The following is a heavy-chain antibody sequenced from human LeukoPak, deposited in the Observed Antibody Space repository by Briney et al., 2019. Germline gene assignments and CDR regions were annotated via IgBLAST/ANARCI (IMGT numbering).Heavy chain of an antibody. CDR1: GFNFDNFA. D-gene: IGHD1-26*01. CDR2: ISHDGRTK. Sequence: GGSLTLSCVVSGFNFDNFAMHWVRQPLGKGLEWVAVISHDGRTKYYADSMKGRFTISRDNAKNSLYLQMNSLRAEDTALYHCARGGYSGSYYDYYYHMDVWGKGTTVTVSS. V-gene: IGHV3-30*04. J-gene: IGHJ6*03. CDR3: ARGGYSGSYYDYYYHMDV.